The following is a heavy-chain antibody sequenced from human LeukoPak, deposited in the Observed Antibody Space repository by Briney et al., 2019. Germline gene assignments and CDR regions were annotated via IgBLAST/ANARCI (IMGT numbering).Heavy chain of an antibody. Sequence: SGTLSLTCAVSGGSISSNSWWSWVRQPPGKGLEWIGYIYYSGSTNYNPSLKSRVTISVDTSKNQFSLKLSSVTAADTAVYYCARWASITGTTSLAAFDIWGQGTMVTVSS. CDR1: GGSISSNSW. V-gene: IGHV4-4*02. CDR2: IYYSGST. J-gene: IGHJ3*02. CDR3: ARWASITGTTSLAAFDI. D-gene: IGHD1-20*01.